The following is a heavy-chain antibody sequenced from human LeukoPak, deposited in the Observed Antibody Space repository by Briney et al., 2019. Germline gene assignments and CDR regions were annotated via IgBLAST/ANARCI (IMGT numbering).Heavy chain of an antibody. CDR3: ARESTGYDILTGYYRGNFDY. V-gene: IGHV3-11*01. J-gene: IGHJ4*02. Sequence: GGSLRLSCAAPGFTFSDYYMSWIRQAPGKGLEWVSYISSSGSTIYYADSVKGRFTISRDNAKNSLYLQMNSLRAEDTAVYYCARESTGYDILTGYYRGNFDYWGQGTLVTVSS. CDR2: ISSSGSTI. D-gene: IGHD3-9*01. CDR1: GFTFSDYY.